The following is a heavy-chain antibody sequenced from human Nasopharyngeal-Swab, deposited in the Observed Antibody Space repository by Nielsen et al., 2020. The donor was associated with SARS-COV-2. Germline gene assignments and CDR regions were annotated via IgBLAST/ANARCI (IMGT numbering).Heavy chain of an antibody. D-gene: IGHD6-13*01. J-gene: IGHJ6*02. V-gene: IGHV3-11*01. CDR2: ISSSSSTI. Sequence: WIRQPPGKGLEWVSYISSSSSTIYYADSVKGRFTISRDNAKNSLYLQMNSLRAEDTALYHCARDAEQPGDYYYGMDVWGQGTLVTVSS. CDR3: ARDAEQPGDYYYGMDV.